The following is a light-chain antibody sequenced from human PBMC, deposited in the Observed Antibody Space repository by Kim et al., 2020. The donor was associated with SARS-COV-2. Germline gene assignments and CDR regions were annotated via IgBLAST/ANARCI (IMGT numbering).Light chain of an antibody. CDR1: QSGSSN. CDR3: QQYNNWRT. V-gene: IGKV3D-15*03. J-gene: IGKJ1*01. CDR2: GAS. Sequence: SVPPGKRAIHSCRASQSGSSNVAWYQQKPGQAPRLLICGASIRATGIPARFSGSGCGTEFTLTISILLSEDFAVYYCQQYNNWRTFGQGTKVDIK.